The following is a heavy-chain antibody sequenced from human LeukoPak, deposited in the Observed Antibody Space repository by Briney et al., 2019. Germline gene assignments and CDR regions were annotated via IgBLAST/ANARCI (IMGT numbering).Heavy chain of an antibody. V-gene: IGHV3-11*01. CDR2: ISSSGSTI. Sequence: SCXXXGXTXXXYYMSWIRQAPGKGLEWVSYISSSGSTIYYADSVKGPFTISRDNAKNSLYLQMNSLRAEDTAVYYCARDHGITIFGVVTYYYYYGMDVWGQGTTVTVSS. CDR3: ARDHGITIFGVVTYYYYYGMDV. CDR1: GXTXXXYY. D-gene: IGHD3-3*01. J-gene: IGHJ6*02.